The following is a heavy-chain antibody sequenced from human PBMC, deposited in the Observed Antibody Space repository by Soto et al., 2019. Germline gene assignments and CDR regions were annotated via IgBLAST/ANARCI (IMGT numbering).Heavy chain of an antibody. CDR2: ITASASHS. D-gene: IGHD3-10*01. CDR3: AKGTSSEFLLSFDD. V-gene: IGHV3-23*01. J-gene: IGHJ4*01. Sequence: EVQLLQSGGGLVQPGGSLRLSCMASGFPSSTYGFSTYAMTWVRQPPGKGLEGVSVITASASHSYYADSVKGRFTISRDNSRNTLFLHMDSLRADDTAVYFCAKGTSSEFLLSFDDWGHGTLVTVSS. CDR1: GFPSSTYGFSTYA.